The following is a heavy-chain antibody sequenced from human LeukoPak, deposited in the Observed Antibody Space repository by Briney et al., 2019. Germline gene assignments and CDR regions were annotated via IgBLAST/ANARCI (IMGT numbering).Heavy chain of an antibody. CDR2: ILYSGST. CDR1: GGSVSSGSYY. J-gene: IGHJ6*02. D-gene: IGHD6-6*01. CDR3: ARHGTARNGMDV. Sequence: SETLSLTCTVSGGSVSSGSYYWSWLRQPPGKGLEWIGYILYSGSTNYNPSLKSRVTISVDTPKNQFSLKLNSVTAADTAVYYCARHGTARNGMDVWGQGTTVTVSS. V-gene: IGHV4-61*01.